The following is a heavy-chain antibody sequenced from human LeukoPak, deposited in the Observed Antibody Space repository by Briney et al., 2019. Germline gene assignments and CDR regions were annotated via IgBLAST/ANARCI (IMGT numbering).Heavy chain of an antibody. V-gene: IGHV3-9*01. CDR2: INWNSGTM. Sequence: GGSLRLSCAASGFSFADATMHWVRQVPGKGLELVSGINWNSGTMGYADSVKGRFTVSRDNAKNSLYLQMNSLKTEDTALYYCAKDPYMDVWGKGTAVTVSS. CDR3: AKDPYMDV. J-gene: IGHJ6*03. CDR1: GFSFADAT.